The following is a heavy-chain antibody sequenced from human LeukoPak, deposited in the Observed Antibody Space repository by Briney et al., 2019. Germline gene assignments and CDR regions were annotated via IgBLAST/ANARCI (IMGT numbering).Heavy chain of an antibody. CDR1: GDSINSYY. V-gene: IGHV4-4*07. Sequence: SETLSLTCTVSGDSINSYYWIWIRQPAGKGLECIGRLCTRGSTNYNPSLKSRVTMSADASKNQLSLKMSSVTAADTAVYYCAREDGQLVGSAFDYWGQGTLVTVSS. CDR2: LCTRGST. CDR3: AREDGQLVGSAFDY. D-gene: IGHD6-6*01. J-gene: IGHJ4*02.